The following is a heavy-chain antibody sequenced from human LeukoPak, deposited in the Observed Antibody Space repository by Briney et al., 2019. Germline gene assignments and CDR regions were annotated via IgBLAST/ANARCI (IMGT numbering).Heavy chain of an antibody. Sequence: GGSLRLSCAASGFTFSSYAMHWVRQAPGKGLEYVSAISSNGGSTYYASSVKGRFTISRDNSKNTLYLQMGSLRAEDMAVYYCARVHDSSGYWGYYFDYWGQGTLVTVSS. CDR3: ARVHDSSGYWGYYFDY. J-gene: IGHJ4*02. CDR1: GFTFSSYA. V-gene: IGHV3-64*01. CDR2: ISSNGGST. D-gene: IGHD3-22*01.